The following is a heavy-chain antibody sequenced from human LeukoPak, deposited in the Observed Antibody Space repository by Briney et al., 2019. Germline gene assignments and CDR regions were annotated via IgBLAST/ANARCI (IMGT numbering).Heavy chain of an antibody. V-gene: IGHV3-43*02. D-gene: IGHD6-19*01. CDR2: ISGDGGST. CDR1: GFTFDDYA. Sequence: PGGSLRLSCAASGFTFDDYAMHWVRQAPGKGLEWVSLISGDGGSTYYADSVKGRFTISRDNSKNSLYLQMNSLRAEDTAVYYCARNRGSSGWSTPHIWGQGTMVTVSS. J-gene: IGHJ3*02. CDR3: ARNRGSSGWSTPHI.